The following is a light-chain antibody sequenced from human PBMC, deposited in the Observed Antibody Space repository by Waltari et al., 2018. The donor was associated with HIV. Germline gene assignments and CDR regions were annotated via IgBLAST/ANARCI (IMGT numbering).Light chain of an antibody. J-gene: IGLJ3*02. CDR3: NSRDSSGSHR. CDR1: SLRSNY. Sequence: SSELTQDPAVSVALGQTVRITCQGDSLRSNYASWYQQKPGQAPVLVIYANNRPSGVPDRFSGSTSGITASLTVTGAQAEDEADYYCNSRDSSGSHRFGGGTKLTVL. V-gene: IGLV3-19*01. CDR2: AN.